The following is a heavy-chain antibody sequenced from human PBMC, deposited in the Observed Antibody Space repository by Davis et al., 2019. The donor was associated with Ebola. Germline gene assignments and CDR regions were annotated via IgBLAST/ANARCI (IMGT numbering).Heavy chain of an antibody. V-gene: IGHV3-73*01. CDR2: IRSKANSYAT. CDR3: TTTTVTIDY. Sequence: PGGSLRLSCAVSGFTFSGSAMHWVRQASGKGLEWVGRIRSKANSYATAYAASVKGRFTISRDDSKNTAYLQMNSLKTEDTAVYYCTTTTVTIDYWGQGTLVTVSS. J-gene: IGHJ4*02. CDR1: GFTFSGSA. D-gene: IGHD4-17*01.